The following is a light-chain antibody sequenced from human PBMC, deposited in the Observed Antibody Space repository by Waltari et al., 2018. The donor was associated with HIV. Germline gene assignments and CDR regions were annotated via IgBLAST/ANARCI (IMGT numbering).Light chain of an antibody. Sequence: EIVLTQSPGTLSLSPGDRAILSCRASQSVNTNYLAWYQQKAGQAPRLVMYGASNRATGIPDRFSSSGSGTDFTLTISRLGPEDFAVYYCQQYGSSSWTFGQGTKVEIK. CDR3: QQYGSSSWT. CDR1: QSVNTNY. CDR2: GAS. V-gene: IGKV3-20*01. J-gene: IGKJ1*01.